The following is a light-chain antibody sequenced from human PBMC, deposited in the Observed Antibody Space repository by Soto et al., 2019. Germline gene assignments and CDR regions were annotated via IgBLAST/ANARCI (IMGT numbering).Light chain of an antibody. CDR3: GTWDSSLSAVV. CDR2: DNS. Sequence: QSVLSQPPSLSAAPGQKVTISCYGSNSNIENNFVSWFRQFPGAAPDLLIFDNSNRPSGIPDRFSGSKSGSSATLAISGLQAGDEAHYYCGTWDSSLSAVVFGTGTKATVL. J-gene: IGLJ1*01. V-gene: IGLV1-51*01. CDR1: NSNIENNF.